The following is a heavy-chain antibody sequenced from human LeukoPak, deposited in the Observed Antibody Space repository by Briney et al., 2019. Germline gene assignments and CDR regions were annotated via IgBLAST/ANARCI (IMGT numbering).Heavy chain of an antibody. V-gene: IGHV4-39*01. CDR3: ATHDYGDYVLDY. CDR2: IYYSGST. CDR1: GGSISSSSYY. D-gene: IGHD4-17*01. Sequence: SETLSLTCTVSGGSISSSSYYWGWIRQPPGKGLEWIGGIYYSGSTYYNPSLKSRVTISVDTSKNQSSLKLSSVTAADTAVYYCATHDYGDYVLDYWGQGTLVTVSS. J-gene: IGHJ4*02.